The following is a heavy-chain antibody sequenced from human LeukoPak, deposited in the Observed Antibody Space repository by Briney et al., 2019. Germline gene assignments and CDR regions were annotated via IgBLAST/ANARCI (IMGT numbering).Heavy chain of an antibody. CDR1: GFTFSSYA. V-gene: IGHV3-23*01. CDR3: AKSIGSGSYYGGDY. Sequence: PGGSLRLSCAASGFTFSSYAMSWVRQAPGKGLEWVSVISGSGGSTYYADSVKGRFTISRDNSKNTLYLQMNSLRAEDTAVYYCAKSIGSGSYYGGDYWDQGTLVIV. D-gene: IGHD5-12*01. J-gene: IGHJ4*02. CDR2: ISGSGGST.